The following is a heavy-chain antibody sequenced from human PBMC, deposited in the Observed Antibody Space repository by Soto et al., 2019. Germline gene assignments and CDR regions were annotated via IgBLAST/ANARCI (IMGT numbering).Heavy chain of an antibody. CDR2: ISSSGGYI. J-gene: IGHJ4*02. V-gene: IGHV3-21*01. Sequence: LRLSCAASGFTFSSYNMNWVRQAPGKGLEWVSSISSSGGYIYYADSVKGRFTISRDNAKNSLYLQMNSLRAEDTAVYYCARATKYSSGWYAGYWGQGTLVTVSS. D-gene: IGHD6-19*01. CDR1: GFTFSSYN. CDR3: ARATKYSSGWYAGY.